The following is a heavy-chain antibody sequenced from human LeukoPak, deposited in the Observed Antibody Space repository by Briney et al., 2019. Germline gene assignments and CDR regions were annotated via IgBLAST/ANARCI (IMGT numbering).Heavy chain of an antibody. Sequence: GGSLRLSCAASGFTFSSYAMHWVRQAPGKGLEWVAVISYDGSNKYYADSVKGRFTISRDNSKNTLYLQMNSLRAEDTAVYYCAKWGPIFGDYGDGDYWGQGTLVTVSS. CDR3: AKWGPIFGDYGDGDY. D-gene: IGHD4-17*01. J-gene: IGHJ4*02. CDR2: ISYDGSNK. V-gene: IGHV3-30*04. CDR1: GFTFSSYA.